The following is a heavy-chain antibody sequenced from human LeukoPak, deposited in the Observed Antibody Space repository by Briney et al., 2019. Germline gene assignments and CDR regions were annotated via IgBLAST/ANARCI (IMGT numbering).Heavy chain of an antibody. J-gene: IGHJ4*02. CDR2: IESDGSAT. CDR1: GFSFSTHW. V-gene: IGHV3-74*01. D-gene: IGHD3-22*01. Sequence: QPGGSLRLSCAASGFSFSTHWMHWVRQAPGKGLVYVAQIESDGSATAYADSVKGRFTISRDNAKNTLYLEMSSLRAEDTAVYYCGSLTVVARDHWGQGTLVTVSS. CDR3: GSLTVVARDH.